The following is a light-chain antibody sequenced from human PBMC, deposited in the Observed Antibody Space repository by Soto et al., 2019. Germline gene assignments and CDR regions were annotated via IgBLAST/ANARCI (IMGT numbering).Light chain of an antibody. Sequence: EIVLAQSPGTLSLSPGQGATLSCRASQSVSNNFLVWYQHKPGQAPRVLIYGASRRATGIPDRFSGSGSETDFTLMISRLEPDDFAVYYCQQYGSSPNTFGQGTRLEIK. J-gene: IGKJ5*01. V-gene: IGKV3-20*01. CDR2: GAS. CDR3: QQYGSSPNT. CDR1: QSVSNNF.